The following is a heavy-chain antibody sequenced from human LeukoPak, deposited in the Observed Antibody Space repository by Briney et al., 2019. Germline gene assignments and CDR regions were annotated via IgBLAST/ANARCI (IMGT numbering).Heavy chain of an antibody. CDR3: AKRVAAPGTKWFDP. V-gene: IGHV3-23*01. CDR1: GFTFSSYA. J-gene: IGHJ5*02. CDR2: ISGGGGST. Sequence: SGGSLRLSCAASGFTFSSYAMSWVRQAPGKGLEWVSAISGGGGSTYYADSVTGRFTISRDNSKNTLYLQMNSLRAEDTAVYYCAKRVAAPGTKWFDPWGQGTLVTVSS. D-gene: IGHD6-13*01.